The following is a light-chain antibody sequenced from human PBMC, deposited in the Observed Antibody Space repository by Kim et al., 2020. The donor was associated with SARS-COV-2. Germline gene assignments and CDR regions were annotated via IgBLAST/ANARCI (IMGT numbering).Light chain of an antibody. CDR1: QAISKY. J-gene: IGKJ1*01. CDR3: QSYTSAPWT. CDR2: AAS. V-gene: IGKV1-27*01. Sequence: DIQMTQSPSSLLVSVGDRVTITCRASQAISKYLAWYQQKPGKAPKLLIYAASALQSGVPSRFSGSGSGTDFTLTISSLQPEDVATYYCQSYTSAPWTFGQGTKVDIK.